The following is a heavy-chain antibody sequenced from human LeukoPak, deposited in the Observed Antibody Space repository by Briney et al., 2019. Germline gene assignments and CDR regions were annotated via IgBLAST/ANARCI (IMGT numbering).Heavy chain of an antibody. D-gene: IGHD3-9*01. CDR2: ISGSGGTT. CDR1: GFTFSAYA. CDR3: ARDSGTYYDILTGYYPDY. J-gene: IGHJ4*02. Sequence: GGSLRLSCAASGFTFSAYAMSWVRQAPGKGLEWVSAISGSGGTTYYADSVKGRFTISRDNSKNTPYLQMNSLRAEDTAVYYCARDSGTYYDILTGYYPDYWGQGTLVTVSS. V-gene: IGHV3-23*01.